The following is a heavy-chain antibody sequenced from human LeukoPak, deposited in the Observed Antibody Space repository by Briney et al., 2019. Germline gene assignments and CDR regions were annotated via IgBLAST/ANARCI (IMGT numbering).Heavy chain of an antibody. V-gene: IGHV4-59*12. Sequence: PSETLSLTCTVSGGSISSYYLSWIRQPPGKGLEWIGYIYYSGSTYYNPSLKSRVTISVDRSKNQFSLKLSSVTAADTAVYYCARAYYYDSSGYHPIDYWGQGTLVTVPS. CDR1: GGSISSYY. J-gene: IGHJ4*02. CDR3: ARAYYYDSSGYHPIDY. CDR2: IYYSGST. D-gene: IGHD3-22*01.